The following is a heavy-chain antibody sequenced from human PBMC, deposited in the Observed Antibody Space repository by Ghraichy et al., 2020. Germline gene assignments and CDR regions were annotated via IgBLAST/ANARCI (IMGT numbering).Heavy chain of an antibody. Sequence: LSLTCAASGLAFSGYTMNWVRQAPGKGLEWVSSISTSSSYIYYADSVKGRFTISRDNAKNSLFLQMNSLRAEDTAVYYCARDRTIAAPDAFDIWGQGTMVTVSS. D-gene: IGHD6-13*01. CDR3: ARDRTIAAPDAFDI. J-gene: IGHJ3*02. CDR2: ISTSSSYI. V-gene: IGHV3-21*01. CDR1: GLAFSGYT.